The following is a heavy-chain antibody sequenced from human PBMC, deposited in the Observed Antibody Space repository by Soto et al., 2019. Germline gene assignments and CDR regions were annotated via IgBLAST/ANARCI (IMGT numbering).Heavy chain of an antibody. V-gene: IGHV4-61*01. D-gene: IGHD3-10*01. Sequence: SETRSLTCTVSGGSVSSGSYYWSWIRQPPGKGLEWIGYIYYSGSTNYNPSLKSRVTISVDTSKNQFSLKLSSVTAADTAVYYCARDSTGAYYYYGMDVWGQGTTVTVSS. CDR3: ARDSTGAYYYYGMDV. CDR1: GGSVSSGSYY. CDR2: IYYSGST. J-gene: IGHJ6*02.